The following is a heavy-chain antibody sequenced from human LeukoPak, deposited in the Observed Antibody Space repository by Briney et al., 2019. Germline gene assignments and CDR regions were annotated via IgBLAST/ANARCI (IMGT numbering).Heavy chain of an antibody. J-gene: IGHJ5*02. CDR1: GYTFTSYG. V-gene: IGHV1-18*01. CDR3: ARAPERLGWFDP. D-gene: IGHD1-1*01. CDR2: ISAYNGNT. Sequence: GASVTVSCTASGYTFTSYGISWVRQAPGQGLEWMGWISAYNGNTNYAQKFQGRVTMTTDTSTSTAYMVLRSLRSDDTAVYYCARAPERLGWFDPWGQGTLVTVSS.